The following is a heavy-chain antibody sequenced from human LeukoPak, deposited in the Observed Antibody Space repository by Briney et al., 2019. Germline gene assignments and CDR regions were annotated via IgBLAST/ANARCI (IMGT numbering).Heavy chain of an antibody. V-gene: IGHV4-34*01. D-gene: IGHD3-22*01. CDR3: ATIYDSSGYYHY. CDR1: GGSFSGYY. CDR2: INHSGST. Sequence: SSETLSLTCAVYGGSFSGYYWSWIRQPPGKGLEWIGEINHSGSTNYNPSLKSRVTISVDTSKNQFSLKLSSVTAADPAVYYCATIYDSSGYYHYWGQGTLVTVSS. J-gene: IGHJ4*02.